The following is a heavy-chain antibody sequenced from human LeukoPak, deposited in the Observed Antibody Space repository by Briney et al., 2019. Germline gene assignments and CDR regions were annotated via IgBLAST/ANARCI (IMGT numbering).Heavy chain of an antibody. CDR1: GYTFTSYD. D-gene: IGHD3-3*01. CDR3: ARETGDFWSIDY. V-gene: IGHV1-8*03. CDR2: MNPNSGNT. Sequence: ASVKVSCKASGYTFTSYDINWVRQATGQGLEWMGWMNPNSGNTGYAQKFQGRVTITRNTSISTAYMELSSLRSEDTAVYYCARETGDFWSIDYWGQGTLVTVSS. J-gene: IGHJ4*02.